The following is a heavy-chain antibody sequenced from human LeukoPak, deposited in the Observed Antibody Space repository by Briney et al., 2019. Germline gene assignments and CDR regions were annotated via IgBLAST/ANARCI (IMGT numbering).Heavy chain of an antibody. CDR2: ISSSGSTI. J-gene: IGHJ4*02. V-gene: IGHV3-11*01. D-gene: IGHD6-13*01. CDR3: ASLAAAGWSTIDY. CDR1: GFTFSDYY. Sequence: HGGSLRLSCAASGFTFSDYYMSWIRQAPGKGLEWVSYISSSGSTIYYADSVKGRFTISRDNAKNSLYLQMNSLRAEDTAVYYCASLAAAGWSTIDYWGQGTLVTVSP.